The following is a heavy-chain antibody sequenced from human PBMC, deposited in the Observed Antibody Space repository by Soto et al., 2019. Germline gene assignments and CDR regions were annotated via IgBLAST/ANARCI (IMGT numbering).Heavy chain of an antibody. Sequence: QVQLVQSGAEVKKPGSSVKVSCKASGGTFSSYAISWVRQAPGQGLEWMGGIIPIFGTANYAQKSQGRVTITADESTSTAYMELSSLRSEDTAVYYCARDQEGYYDSSGYSADPSAFDIWGQGTMVTVSS. CDR3: ARDQEGYYDSSGYSADPSAFDI. CDR2: IIPIFGTA. V-gene: IGHV1-69*01. D-gene: IGHD3-22*01. CDR1: GGTFSSYA. J-gene: IGHJ3*02.